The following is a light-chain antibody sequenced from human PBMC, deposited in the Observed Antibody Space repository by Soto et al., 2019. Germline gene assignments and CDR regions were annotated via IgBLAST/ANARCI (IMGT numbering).Light chain of an antibody. CDR2: RAS. V-gene: IGKV3-15*01. J-gene: IGKJ2*01. CDR1: QSVSTS. Sequence: EIVMTQSPATLSVSPGERATLSCRASQSVSTSLAWYQQKPGQAPRLLIYRASIRATGIAARFSGSGSGTEFTLTIISLQSEDFAVYYCQQYENWPPRYTFGQGTKLEIK. CDR3: QQYENWPPRYT.